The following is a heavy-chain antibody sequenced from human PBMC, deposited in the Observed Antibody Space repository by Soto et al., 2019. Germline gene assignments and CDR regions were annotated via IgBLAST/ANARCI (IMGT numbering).Heavy chain of an antibody. Sequence: QVQLVQSGAEVKEPGASVKVSCKASGYTFTGHYMHWVRQAPGQGLEWMGWINPNSGDTNSAQKFHGWVTMTRDTSIRTVYMELNRLRSDDTAVYYCARLPSGSSYYFDYWGQGTLVTVSS. J-gene: IGHJ4*02. V-gene: IGHV1-2*04. CDR3: ARLPSGSSYYFDY. CDR2: INPNSGDT. CDR1: GYTFTGHY. D-gene: IGHD6-6*01.